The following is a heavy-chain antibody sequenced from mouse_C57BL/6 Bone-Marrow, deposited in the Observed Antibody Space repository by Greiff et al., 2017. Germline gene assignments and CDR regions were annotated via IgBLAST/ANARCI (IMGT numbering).Heavy chain of an antibody. CDR3: ARGGLLPFYSMDY. Sequence: QVQLQQPGTELVKPGASVKLSCKASGYTFTSSWMHWVKQRPGQGLEWIGNINPSNGGTKYNEKFKSKATLTVDKSSSTAYMQLSSLTSEDSAVYYCARGGLLPFYSMDYWGQGTSVTVSS. V-gene: IGHV1-53*01. CDR1: GYTFTSSW. J-gene: IGHJ4*01. D-gene: IGHD2-3*01. CDR2: INPSNGGT.